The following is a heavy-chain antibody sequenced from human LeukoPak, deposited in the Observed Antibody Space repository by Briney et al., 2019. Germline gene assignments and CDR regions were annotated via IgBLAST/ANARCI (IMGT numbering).Heavy chain of an antibody. CDR1: GGTFSSYA. D-gene: IGHD3-10*01. J-gene: IGHJ4*02. CDR2: IIPIFGTA. V-gene: IGHV1-69*13. Sequence: EASVKASCKASGGTFSSYAISWVRQAPGQGLEWMGGIIPIFGTANYAQKFQGRVTITADESTSTAYMELSSLRSEDTAVYYCARSDQGITMVRGVILWGQGTLVTVSS. CDR3: ARSDQGITMVRGVIL.